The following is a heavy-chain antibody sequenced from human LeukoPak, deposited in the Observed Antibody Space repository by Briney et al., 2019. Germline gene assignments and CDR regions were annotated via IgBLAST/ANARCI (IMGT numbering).Heavy chain of an antibody. Sequence: HPGGSLRLSCAASGFTFSSYAMGWVRQAPGEGLELVSGVSGSGGSTYHADSVRGRFTLSRDNSKNTLYLLMNSLRAEDTALYYCAKGSMEGPATMFDYWGQGTLVTVSS. CDR1: GFTFSSYA. V-gene: IGHV3-23*01. J-gene: IGHJ4*02. D-gene: IGHD2-2*01. CDR3: AKGSMEGPATMFDY. CDR2: VSGSGGST.